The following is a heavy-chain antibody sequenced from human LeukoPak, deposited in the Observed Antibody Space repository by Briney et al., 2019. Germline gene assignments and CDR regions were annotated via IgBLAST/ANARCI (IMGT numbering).Heavy chain of an antibody. CDR1: GFTFSSYS. CDR2: ISSISGYI. J-gene: IGHJ4*02. V-gene: IGHV3-21*01. CDR3: ARVPTVATTPPFDY. D-gene: IGHD5-12*01. Sequence: PGGSLRLSCAASGFTFSSYSMNWVRQAPGKGLEWVSSISSISGYIYYADSVKGRFTISRDNAKNSLYLQMNSLRAEDTAVYYCARVPTVATTPPFDYWGQGTLVTVSS.